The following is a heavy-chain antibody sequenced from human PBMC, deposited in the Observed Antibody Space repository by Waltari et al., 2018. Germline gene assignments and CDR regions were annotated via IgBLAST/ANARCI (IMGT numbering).Heavy chain of an antibody. J-gene: IGHJ3*02. D-gene: IGHD3-22*01. Sequence: GLEWVAVIWYDGSNKYYADSVKGRFTISRDNSKNTLYLQMNSLRAEDTAVYYCARFGTDSSADDAFDIWGQGTMVTVSS. V-gene: IGHV3-33*01. CDR2: IWYDGSNK. CDR3: ARFGTDSSADDAFDI.